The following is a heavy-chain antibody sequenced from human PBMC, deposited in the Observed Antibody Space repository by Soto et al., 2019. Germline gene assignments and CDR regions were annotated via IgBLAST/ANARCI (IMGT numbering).Heavy chain of an antibody. J-gene: IGHJ4*02. CDR2: IVTLFGTA. D-gene: IGHD4-17*01. V-gene: IGHV1-69*01. Sequence: VQLMQSGAEVKQPGSSVKVSCEASGGTFSSHSINWVRQAPGQGLQWMGGIVTLFGTANYAQNFQGRVTITADQSTSTVYMELSSLRSDDTAVYYCASEVGYGDFSAALLDWGQGTLVTVSS. CDR1: GGTFSSHS. CDR3: ASEVGYGDFSAALLD.